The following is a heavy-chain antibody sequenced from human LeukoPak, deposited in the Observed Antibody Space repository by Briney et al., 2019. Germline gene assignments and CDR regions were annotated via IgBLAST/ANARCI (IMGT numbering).Heavy chain of an antibody. Sequence: GESLKISCKGSGHSFTSYWIGWVRQMPGKGLEWIGIIYPDDSDTRYSPSFQGQVTISADKSISTAYLQWSSLKASDTAMYYCARWYYYDGSGYSETYYSDYWGQGTLVAVSS. CDR2: IYPDDSDT. CDR1: GHSFTSYW. CDR3: ARWYYYDGSGYSETYYSDY. J-gene: IGHJ4*02. V-gene: IGHV5-51*01. D-gene: IGHD3-22*01.